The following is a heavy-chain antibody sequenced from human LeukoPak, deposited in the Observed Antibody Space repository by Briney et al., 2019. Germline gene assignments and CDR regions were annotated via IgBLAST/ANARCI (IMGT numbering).Heavy chain of an antibody. CDR3: AKGSLAVAGIDY. CDR1: GFTFSSYA. CDR2: ISIAGGST. D-gene: IGHD6-19*01. V-gene: IGHV3-23*01. J-gene: IGHJ4*02. Sequence: GGSLRLSCGASGFTFSSYAMSWVRQAPGKGLEWVSSISIAGGSTYHADSVKGRFTISRDNSKNTLYLQMNSLRAEDTALYYCAKGSLAVAGIDYWGQGTLVTVSS.